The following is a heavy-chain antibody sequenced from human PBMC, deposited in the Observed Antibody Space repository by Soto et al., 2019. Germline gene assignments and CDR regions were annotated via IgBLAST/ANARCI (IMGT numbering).Heavy chain of an antibody. J-gene: IGHJ6*02. D-gene: IGHD5-18*01. CDR1: GGSFSGYY. CDR2: INHSGST. V-gene: IGHV4-34*01. CDR3: ARGWGYSYGFYYYYYGMDV. Sequence: ASETLSLTCAVYGGSFSGYYWSWIRQPPGKGLEWIGEINHSGSTNYNPSLKSRVTISVDTSKNQFSLKLSSVTAADTAVYYCARGWGYSYGFYYYYYGMDVWGQGTTVTVSS.